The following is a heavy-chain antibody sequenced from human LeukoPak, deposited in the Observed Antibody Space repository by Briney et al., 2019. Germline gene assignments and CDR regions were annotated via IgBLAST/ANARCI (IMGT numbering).Heavy chain of an antibody. CDR2: IKQDGSEK. Sequence: GGSLRLSCAASGFTFDTYWMTWVRQAPGKGLEWVASIKQDGSEKYYVDSVKGRFTISRDNAKSSLYLQMNSLRAEDTALYHCARHSPLWGYWGQGTLVTVSS. D-gene: IGHD7-27*01. CDR1: GFTFDTYW. J-gene: IGHJ4*02. V-gene: IGHV3-7*04. CDR3: ARHSPLWGY.